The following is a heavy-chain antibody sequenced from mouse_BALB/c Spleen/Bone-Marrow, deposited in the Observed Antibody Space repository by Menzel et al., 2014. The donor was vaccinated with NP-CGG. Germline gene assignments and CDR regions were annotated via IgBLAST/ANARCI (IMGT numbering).Heavy chain of an antibody. CDR1: GFTFSGYG. Sequence: EVQLQESGGGLVQPGGSLKLSCAASGFTFSGYGMSRVRQTPDKGLELVATISGSGSSTYYPDSVKGRFTISRDNARNTLYLQMSSLKSEDTAMYYCARGRDWFDYWGQGTTLTVSS. J-gene: IGHJ2*01. D-gene: IGHD3-3*01. CDR3: ARGRDWFDY. V-gene: IGHV5-6-3*01. CDR2: ISGSGSST.